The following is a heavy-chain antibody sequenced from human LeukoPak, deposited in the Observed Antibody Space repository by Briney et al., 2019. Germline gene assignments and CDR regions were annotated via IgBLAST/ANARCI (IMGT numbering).Heavy chain of an antibody. CDR2: IYYSGST. CDR1: GDSISNFY. V-gene: IGHV4-59*01. J-gene: IGHJ4*02. CDR3: AREIYGDYSNYFDY. Sequence: PSQTLSLTCTVSGDSISNFYWSWIRQPPGKGLEWIGYIYYSGSTNYNPSLKSRVTISVDTSKNQFSLKLSSVTAADTAVYYCAREIYGDYSNYFDYWGQGTLVTVSS. D-gene: IGHD4-17*01.